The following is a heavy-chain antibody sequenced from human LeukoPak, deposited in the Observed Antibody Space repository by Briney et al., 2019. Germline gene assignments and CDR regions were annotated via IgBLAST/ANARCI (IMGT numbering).Heavy chain of an antibody. CDR3: AGDSPPTY. Sequence: GGSLRLSCAASGFTFSSYEMNWVRQAPGKGLEWVSYISSSSSTIYYTDSVKGRFTISRDNAKDSLYLQMNSLRAEDTAVYYCAGDSPPTYWGQGTLVTFSS. CDR1: GFTFSSYE. J-gene: IGHJ4*02. CDR2: ISSSSSTI. V-gene: IGHV3-48*03.